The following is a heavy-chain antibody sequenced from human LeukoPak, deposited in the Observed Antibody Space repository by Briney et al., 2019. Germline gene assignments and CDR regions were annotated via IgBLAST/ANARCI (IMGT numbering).Heavy chain of an antibody. CDR3: ARVLGYSGYDLVDY. CDR1: GFTFSNYA. CDR2: ISSSSSYI. V-gene: IGHV3-21*01. D-gene: IGHD5-12*01. J-gene: IGHJ4*02. Sequence: GGSLRLSCEASGFTFSNYAITWVRQAPGKGLEWVSSISSSSSYIYYADSVKGRFTISRDNAKNSLYLQMNSLRAEDTAVYYCARVLGYSGYDLVDYWGQGTLVTVSS.